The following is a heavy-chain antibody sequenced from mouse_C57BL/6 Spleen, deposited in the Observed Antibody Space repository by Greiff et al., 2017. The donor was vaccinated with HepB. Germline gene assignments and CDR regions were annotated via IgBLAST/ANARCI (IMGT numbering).Heavy chain of an antibody. Sequence: EVQLVESGAELVKPGASVKLSCTASGFNIKDYYMHWVKQRTEQGLEWIGRIDPEDGETKYAPKFQGKATITADTSANTAYLQLSSLTSEDTAVYYCARDYGSSPWFAYWGQGTLVTVSA. J-gene: IGHJ3*01. CDR1: GFNIKDYY. D-gene: IGHD1-1*01. CDR3: ARDYGSSPWFAY. V-gene: IGHV14-2*01. CDR2: IDPEDGET.